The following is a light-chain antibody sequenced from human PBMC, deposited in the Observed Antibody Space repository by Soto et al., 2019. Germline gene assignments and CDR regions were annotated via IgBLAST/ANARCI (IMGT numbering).Light chain of an antibody. CDR2: EVS. V-gene: IGLV2-8*01. Sequence: QSALTQPPSASGSPGQSVTISCTGTSSDVGGYNFVSWYQQHPGKAPKFMIYEVSKRPSGVPDRFSGSKSGKTASLTVSGLQAEDEADYYCSSYAGGIKWVFGGGTKLTVL. J-gene: IGLJ3*02. CDR1: SSDVGGYNF. CDR3: SSYAGGIKWV.